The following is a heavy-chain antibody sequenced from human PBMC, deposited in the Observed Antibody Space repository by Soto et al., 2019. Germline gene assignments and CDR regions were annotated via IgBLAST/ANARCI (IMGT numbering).Heavy chain of an antibody. D-gene: IGHD3-9*01. V-gene: IGHV4-59*08. J-gene: IGHJ6*02. Sequence: PSETLSLTCTVSGGSIRSYYWSWIRQYPGKGLEWIGYIYYSGSTNYNSSLKSRVTISVDTSKNQFSLKLSSVTAADTAVYYCARSYYDILTGYYYYYYGMDVWGQGTTVTVSS. CDR3: ARSYYDILTGYYYYYYGMDV. CDR1: GGSIRSYY. CDR2: IYYSGST.